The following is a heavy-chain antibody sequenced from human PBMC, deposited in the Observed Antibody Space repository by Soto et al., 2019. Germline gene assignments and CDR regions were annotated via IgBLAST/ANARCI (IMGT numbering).Heavy chain of an antibody. D-gene: IGHD3-10*01. Sequence: GPSVKVSCXASGYAFSHYGISWVRQAPGQGLEWMGWIGAYNGNTNYAQKLQGRITMTTDTSTGTAYMELRSLRSDDTAVYFCVRDLDGSGSYYTDYWGQGTLVTVSS. V-gene: IGHV1-18*01. CDR3: VRDLDGSGSYYTDY. CDR1: GYAFSHYG. CDR2: IGAYNGNT. J-gene: IGHJ4*02.